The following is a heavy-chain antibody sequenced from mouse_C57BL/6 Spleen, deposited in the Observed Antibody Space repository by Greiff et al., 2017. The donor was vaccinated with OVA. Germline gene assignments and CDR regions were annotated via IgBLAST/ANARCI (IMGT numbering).Heavy chain of an antibody. J-gene: IGHJ2*01. CDR3: ARDDDYDGSYFDY. D-gene: IGHD2-4*01. CDR1: GFTFSSYA. V-gene: IGHV5-4*01. CDR2: ISDGGSYT. Sequence: DVMLVESGGGLVKPGGSLKLSCAASGFTFSSYAMSWVRQTPEKRLEWVATISDGGSYTYYPDNVKGRFTISRDNAKNNLYLQMSHLKSEDTAMYYCARDDDYDGSYFDYWGQGTTLTVSS.